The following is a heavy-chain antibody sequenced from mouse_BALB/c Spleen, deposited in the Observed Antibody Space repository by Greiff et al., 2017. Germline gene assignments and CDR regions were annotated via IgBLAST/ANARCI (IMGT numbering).Heavy chain of an antibody. CDR3: ARRGNYDYYAMDY. J-gene: IGHJ4*01. V-gene: IGHV5-4*02. CDR1: GFTFSDYY. Sequence: EVQLQQSGGGLVKPGGSLKLSCAASGFTFSDYYMYWVRQTPEKRLEWVATISDGGSYTYYPDSVKGRFTISRDNAKNNLYLQMSSLKSEDTAMYYCARRGNYDYYAMDYWGQGTSVTVSS. CDR2: ISDGGSYT. D-gene: IGHD2-1*01.